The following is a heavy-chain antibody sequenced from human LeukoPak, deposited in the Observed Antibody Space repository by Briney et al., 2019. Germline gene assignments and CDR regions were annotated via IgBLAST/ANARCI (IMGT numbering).Heavy chain of an antibody. V-gene: IGHV3-30*02. CDR1: GFTFDDYG. J-gene: IGHJ4*02. D-gene: IGHD5-12*01. Sequence: GGSLRLSCAASGFTFDDYGMSWVRQAPGKGLEWVAFIRYDGSNKYYADSVKGRFTISRDNSKNTLYLQMNSLRAEDTAVYYCAKDLWGYKGYWGQGTLVTVSS. CDR3: AKDLWGYKGY. CDR2: IRYDGSNK.